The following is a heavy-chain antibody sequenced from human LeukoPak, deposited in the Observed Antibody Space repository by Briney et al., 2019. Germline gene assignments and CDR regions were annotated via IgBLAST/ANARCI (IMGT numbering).Heavy chain of an antibody. J-gene: IGHJ3*02. D-gene: IGHD1-14*01. CDR1: GNYW. Sequence: GGSLRLSCAASGNYWMHWVRQVPGKGLVWVSHINSDGSWTSYADSVKGRFTISRDNSKNTLFLQMNSLRGEDTAVYYCATTPGAFDIWGQGTMVTVSS. CDR3: ATTPGAFDI. V-gene: IGHV3-74*01. CDR2: INSDGSWT.